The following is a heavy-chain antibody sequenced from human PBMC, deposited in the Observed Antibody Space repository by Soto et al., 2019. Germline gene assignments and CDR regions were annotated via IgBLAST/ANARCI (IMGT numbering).Heavy chain of an antibody. CDR1: GFTFSSYW. D-gene: IGHD6-13*01. CDR3: ARDVSSSWYI. Sequence: GGSLRLSCAASGFTFSSYWTSWVRQAPGKGLEWVANIKQDGSEKYYVDSVKGRFTISRDNAKNSLYLQMNSLRAEDTAVYYCARDVSSSWYIWGQGTLVTVSS. CDR2: IKQDGSEK. V-gene: IGHV3-7*01. J-gene: IGHJ4*02.